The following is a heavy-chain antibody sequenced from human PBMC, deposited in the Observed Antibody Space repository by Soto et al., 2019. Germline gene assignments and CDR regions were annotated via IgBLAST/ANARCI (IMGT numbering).Heavy chain of an antibody. CDR1: SGSISSTIYS. V-gene: IGHV4-39*01. Sequence: QLQLQESGPGLVKPSETLSLTCTVSSGSISSTIYSWDWIRQPPGKGLEWIGSIFYSGSTYYNPSRKSRVTISVDTAKNQFSLPLTSVTAADTAVYYCARQCRGVTCHWFVPWGQGTLVTVSS. CDR2: IFYSGST. CDR3: ARQCRGVTCHWFVP. J-gene: IGHJ5*02. D-gene: IGHD2-15*01.